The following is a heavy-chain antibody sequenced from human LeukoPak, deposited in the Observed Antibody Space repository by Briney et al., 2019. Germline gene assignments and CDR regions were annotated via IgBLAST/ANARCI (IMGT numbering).Heavy chain of an antibody. J-gene: IGHJ4*02. CDR3: ARSAVPAAIRYFDY. CDR2: IYTSGST. V-gene: IGHV4-61*02. CDR1: GGSISSGSYY. D-gene: IGHD2-2*02. Sequence: SQTLSLTCTVPGGSISSGSYYWSWIRQPAGNGLEWIGRIYTSGSTNYNPSLKSRVTISVDTSKNQFSLKLSSVTAADTAVYYCARSAVPAAIRYFDYWGQGTLVTVSS.